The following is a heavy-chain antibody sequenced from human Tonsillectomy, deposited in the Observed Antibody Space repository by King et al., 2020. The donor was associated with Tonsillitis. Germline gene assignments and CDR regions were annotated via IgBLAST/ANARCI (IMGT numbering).Heavy chain of an antibody. Sequence: VQLVESGAEVKKPGESLKISCKGSRYSFTTYWIAWVRQMPGKGLEWMGIIYPGDSDTRYSPSFQGHVTISADKSITTAYLQWSSLKASDTAIYYCARHSGGWLQSPDWGDAFDIWGQGTMVTVSS. CDR3: ARHSGGWLQSPDWGDAFDI. D-gene: IGHD5-24*01. J-gene: IGHJ3*02. CDR1: RYSFTTYW. CDR2: IYPGDSDT. V-gene: IGHV5-51*01.